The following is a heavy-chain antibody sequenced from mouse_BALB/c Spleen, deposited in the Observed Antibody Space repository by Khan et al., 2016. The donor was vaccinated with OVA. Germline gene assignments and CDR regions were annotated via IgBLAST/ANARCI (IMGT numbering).Heavy chain of an antibody. J-gene: IGHJ2*01. CDR3: ARRDYGGSPDY. V-gene: IGHV9-1*02. CDR1: GYTFRNYG. D-gene: IGHD1-1*01. Sequence: QIQLVQSGPELKKPGETVKISCEASGYTFRNYGMNWVKQAPGKGLKWMGWINTNTGEPTYADDFKGRFAFSLETSASTAFLQINNLKNEDMATVFCARRDYGGSPDYWGQGTTLTVSS. CDR2: INTNTGEP.